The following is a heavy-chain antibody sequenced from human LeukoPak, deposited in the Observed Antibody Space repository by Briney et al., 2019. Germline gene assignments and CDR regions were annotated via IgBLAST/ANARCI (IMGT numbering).Heavy chain of an antibody. CDR3: ARDIQQRVGFDY. D-gene: IGHD6-6*01. V-gene: IGHV3-30-3*01. J-gene: IGHJ4*02. CDR2: ISYDGSYK. CDR1: GFSFSTYA. Sequence: TGGSLRLSCAASGFSFSTYAMDWVRQAPGKGLEWVAVISYDGSYKKYADSVKGRFTISRDNAKNSLYLQMNSLRAEDTAVYYCARDIQQRVGFDYWGQGTLVTVSS.